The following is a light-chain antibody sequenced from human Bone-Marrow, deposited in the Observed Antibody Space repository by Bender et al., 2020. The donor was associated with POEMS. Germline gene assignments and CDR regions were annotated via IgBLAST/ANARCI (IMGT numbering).Light chain of an antibody. CDR2: TNN. V-gene: IGLV1-44*01. CDR1: SSNVGSNP. J-gene: IGLJ3*02. CDR3: AAWDDSLNGWV. Sequence: QSVVTQPPSASGTPGQRVTISCSGSSSNVGSNPVIWYQHSSGTAPKLLIYTNNKRPSGVPDRFSGSKSGTSASLAISGLQSEDEADYYCAAWDDSLNGWVFGGGTKVTVL.